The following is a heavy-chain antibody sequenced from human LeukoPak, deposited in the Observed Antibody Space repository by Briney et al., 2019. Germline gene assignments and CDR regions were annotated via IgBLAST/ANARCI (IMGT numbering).Heavy chain of an antibody. J-gene: IGHJ4*02. V-gene: IGHV3-11*05. CDR3: ARVGRTSIGFDY. CDR1: GFTFSYYY. CDR2: ISSSGNYA. Sequence: GGSLRLSCAASGFTFSYYYMSWIRQAPGKGLEWVSYISSSGNYATYADSVKGRFTISRDNGKKSLNLQMERLRAEDMAVYYCARVGRTSIGFDYWGQGTVVTVSS. D-gene: IGHD1-7*01.